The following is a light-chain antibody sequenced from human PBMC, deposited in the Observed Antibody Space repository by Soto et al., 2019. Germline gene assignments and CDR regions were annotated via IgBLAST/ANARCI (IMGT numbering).Light chain of an antibody. CDR2: AAS. CDR1: QTLSTNS. J-gene: IGKJ3*01. CDR3: QQYNDLPLT. V-gene: IGKV3-20*01. Sequence: EIVLTQSPGTLSLSPGERATLSCRASQTLSTNSLAWYQQRPGQTPRLLIYAASTRDTDIPDRFNGSGSGTDFALTISRLEPEDFALYYCQQYNDLPLTFGPGTKVDVK.